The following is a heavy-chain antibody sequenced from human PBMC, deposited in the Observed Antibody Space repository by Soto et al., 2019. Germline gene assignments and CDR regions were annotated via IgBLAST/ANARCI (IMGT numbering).Heavy chain of an antibody. CDR2: ISSRSTYI. CDR1: GFTFSPYS. J-gene: IGHJ4*02. CDR3: ARGGAVAGKNALDY. V-gene: IGHV3-21*02. Sequence: EVQLVESGGGLVKPGGSLRLSCAASGFTFSPYSMNWVRQAPGKGLDWVSSISSRSTYIYYADFVKGRFTISRDNAKNSLYLQMNSLSAQDTAVYYCARGGAVAGKNALDYWGPGTLVSASS. D-gene: IGHD6-19*01.